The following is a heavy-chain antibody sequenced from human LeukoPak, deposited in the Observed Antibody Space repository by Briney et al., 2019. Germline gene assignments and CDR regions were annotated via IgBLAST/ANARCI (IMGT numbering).Heavy chain of an antibody. CDR3: ARVIGDVSGYYVDY. Sequence: SETLSLTCAVYGGSFCGYYWSWIRQPPGKGLEWIGEINQSGSPNYNPSLKSRITISVDTSKNQFSLKLRSVTAADTAVFYCARVIGDVSGYYVDYWGQGALVTVSS. J-gene: IGHJ4*02. D-gene: IGHD3-22*01. V-gene: IGHV4-34*01. CDR1: GGSFCGYY. CDR2: INQSGSP.